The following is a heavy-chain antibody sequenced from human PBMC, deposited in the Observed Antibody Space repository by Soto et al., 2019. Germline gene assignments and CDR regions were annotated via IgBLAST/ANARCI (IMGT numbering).Heavy chain of an antibody. CDR3: AKFMTTVTTGLDY. CDR1: GFAFSSYA. CDR2: ISGSGGST. V-gene: IGHV3-23*01. Sequence: SLRLSCAASGFAFSSYAMSWVRQAPGKGLEWVSTISGSGGSTYYTDSVKGRFTISRDNSKNTLYLQMNSLAAEDTAVYYCAKFMTTVTTGLDYWGQGTLVTASS. J-gene: IGHJ4*02. D-gene: IGHD4-17*01.